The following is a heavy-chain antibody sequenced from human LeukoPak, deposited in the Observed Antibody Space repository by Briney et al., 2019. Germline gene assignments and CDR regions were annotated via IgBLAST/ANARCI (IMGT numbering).Heavy chain of an antibody. CDR2: IIPIFGTA. D-gene: IGHD3-16*02. CDR3: ARHQTPGGTRFITFGGVIDY. V-gene: IGHV1-69*13. Sequence: SVKVSCKASGGTFSSYAVRWRRQAPGQRLEWMGGIIPIFGTANYAQKFQGRVTITADESTSTAYMELSGLRSEDTAVYYCARHQTPGGTRFITFGGVIDYWGQGTLVTVSS. CDR1: GGTFSSYA. J-gene: IGHJ4*02.